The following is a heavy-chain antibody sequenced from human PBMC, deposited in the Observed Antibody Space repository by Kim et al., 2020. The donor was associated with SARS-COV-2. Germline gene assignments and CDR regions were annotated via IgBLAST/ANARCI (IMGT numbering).Heavy chain of an antibody. J-gene: IGHJ4*02. CDR1: GFTFSSYG. V-gene: IGHV3-33*01. CDR2: IWYDGSNK. D-gene: IGHD3-22*01. Sequence: GGSLRLSCAASGFTFSSYGMHWVRQAPGKGLEWVAVIWYDGSNKYYADSVKGRFTISRDNSKNTLYLQMNSLRAEDTAVYYCARDYRPIDTMRNYYFDYWGQGTLVTVSS. CDR3: ARDYRPIDTMRNYYFDY.